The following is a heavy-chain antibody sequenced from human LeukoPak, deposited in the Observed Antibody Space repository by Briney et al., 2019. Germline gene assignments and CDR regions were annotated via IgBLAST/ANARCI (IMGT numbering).Heavy chain of an antibody. J-gene: IGHJ4*02. D-gene: IGHD3-10*01. CDR2: IYYGGST. V-gene: IGHV4-59*01. CDR3: ARVGSGSYYNLDY. Sequence: PSETLSLTCTVSGGSISNYYWSWIRQPPGKGLEWIAYIYYGGSTKYNPSLKSRVSISIDTSENQFSLRLSSVTAADTAVYYCARVGSGSYYNLDYWGQGTLVTASS. CDR1: GGSISNYY.